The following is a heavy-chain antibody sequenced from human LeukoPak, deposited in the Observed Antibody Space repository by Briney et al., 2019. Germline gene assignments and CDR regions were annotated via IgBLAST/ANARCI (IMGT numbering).Heavy chain of an antibody. CDR1: GYSFTNSW. Sequence: GESLKISCKGFGYSFTNSWIGWVRQMPGKGLEWMGIIYLGDSDTRYSPSFQGQVTISADKSISTAYLQWSSLKASDTAMYYCARRIGYEFDYWGQGTLVTVSS. J-gene: IGHJ4*02. CDR3: ARRIGYEFDY. D-gene: IGHD5-12*01. V-gene: IGHV5-51*01. CDR2: IYLGDSDT.